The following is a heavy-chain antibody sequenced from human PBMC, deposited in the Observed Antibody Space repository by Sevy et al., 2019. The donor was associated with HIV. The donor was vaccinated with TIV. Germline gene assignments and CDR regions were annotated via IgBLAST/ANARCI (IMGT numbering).Heavy chain of an antibody. V-gene: IGHV1-18*01. CDR1: GYTLTSYG. CDR2: ISAYNGNT. D-gene: IGHD3-3*01. Sequence: ASVKVSCKASGYTLTSYGISWVRQAPGQGLEWMGWISAYNGNTNYAQKLQGRVTMTTDTSTSTAYMELRSLRSDDTAVYYCARERFWSGYYGVLATIIGDAFDIWGQGTMVTVSS. J-gene: IGHJ3*02. CDR3: ARERFWSGYYGVLATIIGDAFDI.